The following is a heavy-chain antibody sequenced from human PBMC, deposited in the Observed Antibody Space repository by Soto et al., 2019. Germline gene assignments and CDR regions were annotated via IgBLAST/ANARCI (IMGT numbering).Heavy chain of an antibody. CDR1: GDSVSSNSAA. D-gene: IGHD3-16*02. V-gene: IGHV6-1*01. Sequence: SPTLSLTCAISGDSVSSNSAAWNWIRQSPSRGLEWLGRTYYRSKWYNDYAVSVKSRITINPDTSKNQLSLQLNSVTPEDTAVYYCARDLPPYDYIWGSYRYRGYYFDYWGQGTLVTVSS. CDR3: ARDLPPYDYIWGSYRYRGYYFDY. CDR2: TYYRSKWYN. J-gene: IGHJ4*02.